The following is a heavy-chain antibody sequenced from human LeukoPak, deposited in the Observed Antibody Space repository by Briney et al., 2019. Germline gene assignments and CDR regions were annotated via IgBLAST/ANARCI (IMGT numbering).Heavy chain of an antibody. V-gene: IGHV3-21*01. J-gene: IGHJ3*02. CDR2: ISSSSYI. Sequence: PGGSLRLSCAASGFTFISYSMNWVRQALGKGLEWVSSISSSSYIYYADSVKGRFTISRDNAKNSLYLQMNSLRAEDTAVYYCARDYEGGYNAFDIWGQGTMVTVSS. CDR3: ARDYEGGYNAFDI. D-gene: IGHD5-12*01. CDR1: GFTFISYS.